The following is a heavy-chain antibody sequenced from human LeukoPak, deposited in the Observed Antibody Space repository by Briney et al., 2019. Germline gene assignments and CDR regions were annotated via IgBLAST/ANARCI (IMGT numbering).Heavy chain of an antibody. Sequence: KPGGSLRLSCAASGFTFSSYSMSWVRQAPGKGLEWVSSISSSSSYIYYADSVKGRFTISRDNAKNSLYLQMNSLRAEDTAVYYCARAEHTRSGWPPDAFDIWGQGTMVTVSS. CDR2: ISSSSSYI. D-gene: IGHD6-19*01. V-gene: IGHV3-21*01. CDR3: ARAEHTRSGWPPDAFDI. CDR1: GFTFSSYS. J-gene: IGHJ3*02.